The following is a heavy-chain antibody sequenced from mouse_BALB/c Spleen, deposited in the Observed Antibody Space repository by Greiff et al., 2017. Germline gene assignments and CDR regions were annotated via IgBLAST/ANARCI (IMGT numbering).Heavy chain of an antibody. D-gene: IGHD1-1*01. CDR1: GFTFSSYG. J-gene: IGHJ1*01. Sequence: DVHLVESGGGLVQPGGSRKLSCAASGFTFSSYGMSWVRQTPDKRLEWVATISSGGSYTYYPDSVKGRFTISRDNAKNTLYLQMSSLKSEDTAMYYCASPHYYGSSPYWYFDVWGAGTTVTVSS. CDR3: ASPHYYGSSPYWYFDV. V-gene: IGHV5-6*01. CDR2: ISSGGSYT.